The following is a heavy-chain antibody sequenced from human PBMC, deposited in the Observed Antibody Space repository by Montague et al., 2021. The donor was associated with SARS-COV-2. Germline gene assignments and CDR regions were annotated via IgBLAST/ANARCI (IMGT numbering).Heavy chain of an antibody. J-gene: IGHJ4*02. D-gene: IGHD3-22*01. CDR2: IYYSGST. V-gene: IGHV4-39*01. CDR1: GGSISSSSYD. CDR3: ARHGKTRIAMIVVVIGYFDY. Sequence: SETLSPTCTVAGGSISSSSYDWGWIRQPPGKGLEWIGSIYYSGSTYYXPSLKSRVTISVDTSKNQFSLKLSSVTAADTAVYYCARHGKTRIAMIVVVIGYFDYWGQGTLVTVSS.